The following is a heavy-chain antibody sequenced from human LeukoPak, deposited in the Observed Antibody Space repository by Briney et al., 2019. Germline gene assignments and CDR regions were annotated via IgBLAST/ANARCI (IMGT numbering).Heavy chain of an antibody. D-gene: IGHD6-13*01. CDR3: AREGSSWPMDFDY. CDR1: GFTFSSYS. CDR2: ISSSSSYI. V-gene: IGHV3-21*01. Sequence: GGSLRLSCAASGFTFSSYSMNWVRQAPGKGLEWVSSISSSSSYIYYADSVKGRYTISRDNAKNSLYLQMNSLRAEDTAVYYCAREGSSWPMDFDYWGQGTLVTVSS. J-gene: IGHJ4*02.